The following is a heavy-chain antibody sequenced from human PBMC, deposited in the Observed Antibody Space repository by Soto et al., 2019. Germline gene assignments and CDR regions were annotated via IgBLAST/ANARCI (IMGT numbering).Heavy chain of an antibody. CDR1: GGTFSSYA. D-gene: IGHD6-6*01. J-gene: IGHJ4*01. Sequence: SVKVSCKASGGTFSSYAISWVRQAPGQGLEWMGGIIPIFGTANYAQKFQGRVTITADESTSTAYMELSSLRSEDTAVYYCARMHSSSSGGGDPAVVTEYDIDNWGQGDLLTVSS. CDR2: IIPIFGTA. V-gene: IGHV1-69*13. CDR3: ARMHSSSSGGGDPAVVTEYDIDN.